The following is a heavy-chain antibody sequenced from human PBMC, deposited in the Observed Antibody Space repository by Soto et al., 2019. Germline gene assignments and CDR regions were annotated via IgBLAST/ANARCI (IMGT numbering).Heavy chain of an antibody. D-gene: IGHD3-22*01. CDR1: GGSFSGYY. V-gene: IGHV4-34*01. Sequence: SETLSITCAVYGGSFSGYYWSWIRQPPGKGLEWIGEINHSGSTNYNPSLKSRVTISVDTSKNQFSLKLNSVTAADTAVYYCARMNYYDTSGYPFDYWGQGMMVT. CDR3: ARMNYYDTSGYPFDY. CDR2: INHSGST. J-gene: IGHJ4*02.